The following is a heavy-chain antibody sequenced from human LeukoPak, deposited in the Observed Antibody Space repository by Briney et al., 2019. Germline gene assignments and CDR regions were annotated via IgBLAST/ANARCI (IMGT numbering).Heavy chain of an antibody. J-gene: IGHJ6*03. CDR2: ISAYNGNT. D-gene: IGHD3-10*01. V-gene: IGHV1-18*01. CDR1: GYTFTSYG. CDR3: ARGITMVRGVIMVLRYYYMDV. Sequence: ASVKVSCKASGYTFTSYGISWVRQAPGQGLEWMGWISAYNGNTHYAQKLQGRVTMTRDTSISTAYMELSSLRSEDTAVYYCARGITMVRGVIMVLRYYYMDVWGKGTTVTVSS.